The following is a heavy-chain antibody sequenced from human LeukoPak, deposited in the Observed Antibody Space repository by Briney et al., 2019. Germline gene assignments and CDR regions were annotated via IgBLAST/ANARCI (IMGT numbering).Heavy chain of an antibody. V-gene: IGHV1-2*02. J-gene: IGHJ6*02. Sequence: ASVKVSCKASGNTFTGYYMHWVRQAPGQGLEWMGWINPNSGGTNYAQKFQGRVTMTRDTSISTAYMELSRLRSDDTAVYYCARDSSTSYYYYGMDVWGQGTTVTVSS. D-gene: IGHD2-2*01. CDR1: GNTFTGYY. CDR2: INPNSGGT. CDR3: ARDSSTSYYYYGMDV.